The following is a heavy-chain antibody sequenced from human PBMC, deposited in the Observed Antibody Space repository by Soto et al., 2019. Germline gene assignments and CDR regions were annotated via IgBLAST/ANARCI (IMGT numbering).Heavy chain of an antibody. CDR1: GGSIIGYV. CDR2: IYYSGNT. CDR3: ARSAPSGSYYDNWFAP. J-gene: IGHJ5*02. V-gene: IGHV4-59*01. Sequence: ASETQCLTCTVSGGSIIGYVGSWTRQPPGKGLEWIGHIYYSGNTNYNPSLKSRVTISVDTSKNQFSLKLSSVTAADTAVYYCARSAPSGSYYDNWFAPWGQGTLGTVSS. D-gene: IGHD1-26*01.